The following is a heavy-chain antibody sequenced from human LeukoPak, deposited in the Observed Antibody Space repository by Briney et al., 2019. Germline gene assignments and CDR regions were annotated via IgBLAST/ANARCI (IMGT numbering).Heavy chain of an antibody. J-gene: IGHJ4*02. Sequence: ASETLSLTCTVSGGSISSGGDYWSWIHQHPGKDLEWIGYIYYSGSTYYNPSLKSRVTISVDMSKNQFSLKLSSVTAADTAVYYCARESRDGYIVDYWGRGTLVTVSS. D-gene: IGHD5-24*01. CDR3: ARESRDGYIVDY. V-gene: IGHV4-31*03. CDR1: GGSISSGGDY. CDR2: IYYSGST.